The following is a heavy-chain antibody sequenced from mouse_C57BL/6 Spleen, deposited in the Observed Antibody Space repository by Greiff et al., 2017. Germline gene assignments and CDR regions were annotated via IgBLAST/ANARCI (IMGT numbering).Heavy chain of an antibody. CDR2: IHANSGST. V-gene: IGHV1-64*01. CDR3: ARGYYGTASDYYAMDY. CDR1: GYTFTSYW. J-gene: IGHJ4*01. Sequence: QVQLQQPGAALVKPGASVTLSCKASGYTFTSYWVHWVKQRPGQGLEWIGMIHANSGSTNYNENCKKKATLIVDKSSSTAYMQLRNLTFENSAVYYGARGYYGTASDYYAMDYWGQGTSVTVSS. D-gene: IGHD1-1*01.